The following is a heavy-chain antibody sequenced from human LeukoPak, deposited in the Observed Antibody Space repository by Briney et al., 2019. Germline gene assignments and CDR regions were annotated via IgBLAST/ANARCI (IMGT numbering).Heavy chain of an antibody. Sequence: SETLSLTCAVSGYSISSGYYWAWIRQPPGKGLEWIGSIYHSGSTYYNPSPKSRVTISVDTSKNQFSLKLSSVTAADTAVYYCAREHCGGGCYLDYWGQGTLVTVSS. D-gene: IGHD2-21*02. CDR2: IYHSGST. V-gene: IGHV4-38-2*02. J-gene: IGHJ4*02. CDR3: AREHCGGGCYLDY. CDR1: GYSISSGYY.